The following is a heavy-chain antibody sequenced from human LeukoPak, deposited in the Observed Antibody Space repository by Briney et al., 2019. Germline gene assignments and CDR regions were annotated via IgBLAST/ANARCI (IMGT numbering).Heavy chain of an antibody. CDR2: IYWDDDK. CDR1: GFSLSTSGVG. CDR3: AHSYESRRYGSGSYPFDY. Sequence: SGPTLVNPTQTLTLTCTFSGFSLSTSGVGVGWIRQPPGKALEWLALIYWDDDKRYSPSLKSRLIITKDTSKNQVVLTMTNMDPVDTATYYCAHSYESRRYGSGSYPFDYWGQGTLVTVSS. V-gene: IGHV2-5*02. J-gene: IGHJ4*02. D-gene: IGHD3-10*01.